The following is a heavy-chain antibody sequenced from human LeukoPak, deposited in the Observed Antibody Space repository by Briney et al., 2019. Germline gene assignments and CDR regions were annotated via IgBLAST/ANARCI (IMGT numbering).Heavy chain of an antibody. V-gene: IGHV3-23*01. J-gene: IGHJ4*02. CDR1: GFTFSSYA. CDR2: ISDSGGST. D-gene: IGHD3-22*01. CDR3: AKASAFYFDTSGYPIPHYYDF. Sequence: PGGSLRLSCAASGFTFSSYAMSWVRQAPGKGLEWVSAISDSGGSTYYADSVKGRFTISRDNSKNTLFLQMNSLRAEDRAIYYCAKASAFYFDTSGYPIPHYYDFWGQGTLVTVSA.